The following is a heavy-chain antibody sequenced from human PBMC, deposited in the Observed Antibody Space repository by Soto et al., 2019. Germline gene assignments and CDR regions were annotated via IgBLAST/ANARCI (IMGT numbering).Heavy chain of an antibody. D-gene: IGHD1-7*01. Sequence: PGGSLRLSCAASGFTFDDYAMHWVRQAPGKGLEWVSGISWNSGSIGYADSVKGRFTISRDNAKNSLYLQMNSLRAEDTALYYCAKVKMARELLYAFDIWGQGTMVTVSS. CDR3: AKVKMARELLYAFDI. J-gene: IGHJ3*02. CDR2: ISWNSGSI. CDR1: GFTFDDYA. V-gene: IGHV3-9*01.